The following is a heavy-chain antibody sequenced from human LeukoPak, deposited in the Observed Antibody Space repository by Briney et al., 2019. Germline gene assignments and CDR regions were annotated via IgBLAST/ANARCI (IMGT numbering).Heavy chain of an antibody. CDR3: ANLAPYCSGGSCPY. CDR1: GFIFDDYA. Sequence: GGSLRLSCAASGFIFDDYAMHWVRQAPGKGLEWVSGISWNSGSIGYADSVKGRFTISRDNAKNSLYLQMNSLRADDTALYYCANLAPYCSGGSCPYWGQGTLVTVSS. J-gene: IGHJ4*02. CDR2: ISWNSGSI. V-gene: IGHV3-9*01. D-gene: IGHD2-15*01.